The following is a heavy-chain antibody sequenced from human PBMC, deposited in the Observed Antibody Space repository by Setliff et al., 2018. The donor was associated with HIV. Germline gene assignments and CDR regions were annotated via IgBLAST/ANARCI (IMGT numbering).Heavy chain of an antibody. J-gene: IGHJ4*02. CDR3: ARKYSGLGWGFDL. CDR2: INMSGKT. Sequence: SETLSLTCTVSRGSISTYYWNWIRQSPGKGLEWIGYINMSGKTTYSPSLKSRVTMSVDTPKNNFSLRLTSVTAADTAVYYCARKYSGLGWGFDLWGQGTLVTVSS. CDR1: RGSISTYY. D-gene: IGHD5-12*01. V-gene: IGHV4-4*09.